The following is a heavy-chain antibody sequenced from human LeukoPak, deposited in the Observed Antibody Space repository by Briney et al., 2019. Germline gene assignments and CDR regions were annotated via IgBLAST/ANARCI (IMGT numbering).Heavy chain of an antibody. J-gene: IGHJ3*02. CDR3: ARTRDPPPSTIFGVVRDASDI. CDR2: IIPIFGTA. D-gene: IGHD3-3*01. CDR1: GGTFSSYA. Sequence: VASVKVSCKASGGTFSSYAISWVRQAPGQGPEWMGGIIPIFGTANYAQKFQGRVTITADESTSTAYMELSSLRSEDTAVYYCARTRDPPPSTIFGVVRDASDIWGQGTMVTVSS. V-gene: IGHV1-69*01.